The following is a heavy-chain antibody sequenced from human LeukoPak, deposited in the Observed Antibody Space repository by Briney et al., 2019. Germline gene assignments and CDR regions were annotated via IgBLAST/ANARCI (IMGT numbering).Heavy chain of an antibody. Sequence: ASVKVSCKASGDTFTGYYMHWVRQAPGQGLEWMGWINPNSGGTNYAQKFQGRVTMTRDTSISTAYMELSRLRSDDTAVYYCARWKAVVINAFDIWGQGTMVTVSS. D-gene: IGHD3-22*01. CDR3: ARWKAVVINAFDI. CDR2: INPNSGGT. J-gene: IGHJ3*02. V-gene: IGHV1-2*02. CDR1: GDTFTGYY.